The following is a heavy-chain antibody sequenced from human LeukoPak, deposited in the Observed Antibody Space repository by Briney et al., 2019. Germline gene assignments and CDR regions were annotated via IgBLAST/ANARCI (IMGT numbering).Heavy chain of an antibody. J-gene: IGHJ4*02. Sequence: GGSLRLSCAASGFTVSYNYKSWVRQAPGKGLEWVSVIYSGGSTYYADSVKGRFTISRDNSKNTLYLQMNSLRAEDTAVYYCARGYSSGWYGGYWGQGTLVTVSS. CDR2: IYSGGST. V-gene: IGHV3-53*01. CDR3: ARGYSSGWYGGY. CDR1: GFTVSYNY. D-gene: IGHD6-19*01.